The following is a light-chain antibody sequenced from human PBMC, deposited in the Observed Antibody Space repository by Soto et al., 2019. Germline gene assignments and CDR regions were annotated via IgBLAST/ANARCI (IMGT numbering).Light chain of an antibody. CDR2: GAS. J-gene: IGKJ1*01. Sequence: EIVMTQSPATLSVSPGERATLSCMSSQSVSNNLAWHQQKPGQAPRLLIYGASTRATGIPARFSGSGSGTDFTLTISSLQSEDVAVYYCQQYNKWPWTFGQGTKVEIK. CDR3: QQYNKWPWT. V-gene: IGKV3-15*01. CDR1: QSVSNN.